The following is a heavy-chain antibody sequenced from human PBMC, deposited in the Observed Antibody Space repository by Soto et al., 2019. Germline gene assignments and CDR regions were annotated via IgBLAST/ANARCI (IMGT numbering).Heavy chain of an antibody. Sequence: QVQLVQSGAEVKKPGASVRVSCKASGYSFTDYHIHWVRQAPGQGLEWLGRINPKSGGTSTAQKFQGWVTMTRDRSIGTVYMELTRLRSDDTAVYFCARGHSTDCSNGVCSFFYNHEMDVWGQGTTVTVSS. CDR3: ARGHSTDCSNGVCSFFYNHEMDV. V-gene: IGHV1-2*04. J-gene: IGHJ6*02. CDR1: GYSFTDYH. CDR2: INPKSGGT. D-gene: IGHD2-8*01.